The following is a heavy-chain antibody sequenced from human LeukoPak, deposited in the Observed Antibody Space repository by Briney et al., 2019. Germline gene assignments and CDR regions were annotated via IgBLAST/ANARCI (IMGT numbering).Heavy chain of an antibody. CDR3: AREQQLVPPYYYYYMDV. D-gene: IGHD6-13*01. CDR1: GGSISSYY. CDR2: IYYSGST. Sequence: WETLSLTCTVSGGSISSYYWSWLRQPPGKGLEWIGYIYYSGSTNYTPSLKSRVTISVDTSKNQFSLKLSSVTAADTAVYYCAREQQLVPPYYYYYMDVWGKGTTVTVSS. J-gene: IGHJ6*03. V-gene: IGHV4-59*01.